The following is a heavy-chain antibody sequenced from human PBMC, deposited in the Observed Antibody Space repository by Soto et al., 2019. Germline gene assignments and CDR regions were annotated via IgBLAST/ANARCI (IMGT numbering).Heavy chain of an antibody. Sequence: QVQLVQSGAEVKKPGASVRVSCKTSGYTFINYGITWVRQAPGQGLEWMGWLSAYNGDTSSSEKLQDRFARTTDTSTDTVYMDLRSLTSDDTAVYYCARWSAIVGGAEGFDVWGQGTMVIVSS. CDR1: GYTFINYG. CDR2: LSAYNGDT. D-gene: IGHD1-26*01. V-gene: IGHV1-18*01. CDR3: ARWSAIVGGAEGFDV. J-gene: IGHJ3*01.